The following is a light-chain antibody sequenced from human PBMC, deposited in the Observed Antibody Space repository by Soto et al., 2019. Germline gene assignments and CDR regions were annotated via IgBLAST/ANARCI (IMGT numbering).Light chain of an antibody. CDR2: NNN. CDR1: SSNVGRYA. CDR3: AAWDDRLNEYV. J-gene: IGLJ1*01. V-gene: IGLV1-44*01. Sequence: QSVLTQPPSASGTPGRRVTTSCSGSSSNVGRYAVNWYKHLPGTAPKLLIYNNNQRPSGVPDLFSGSKSGTSASLAISGLQSEDEADYYCAAWDDRLNEYVFGTGTKVTVL.